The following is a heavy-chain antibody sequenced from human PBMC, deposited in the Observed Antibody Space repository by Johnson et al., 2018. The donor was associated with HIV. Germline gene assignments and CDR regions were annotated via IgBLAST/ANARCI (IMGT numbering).Heavy chain of an antibody. CDR3: AKDNEVSGYQPEAFDI. CDR1: GFTFSTYG. V-gene: IGHV3-15*01. Sequence: VQLVESGGGVVQPGRSLRLSCAASGFTFSTYGMHWVRQAPGKGLEWVGRIKSKTDGGTTDYAAPVKGRFTISRDDSKNTLYLQMNSLRAEDTAVYYGAKDNEVSGYQPEAFDIWGQGTMVTVSS. J-gene: IGHJ3*02. D-gene: IGHD3-3*01. CDR2: IKSKTDGGTT.